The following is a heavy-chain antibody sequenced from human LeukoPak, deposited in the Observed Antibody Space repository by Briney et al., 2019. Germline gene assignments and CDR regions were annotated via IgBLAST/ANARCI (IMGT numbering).Heavy chain of an antibody. CDR3: ARDGVAGVYYFDY. D-gene: IGHD6-19*01. J-gene: IGHJ4*02. CDR1: GYTFTSYY. Sequence: ASVKVSCKASGYTFTSYYMHWVRQAPGQGLEWMGIINPSGGSTNYAQKFQGRVAMTRDMSTSTVYMELSSLRSEDTAVYYCARDGVAGVYYFDYWGQGTLVTVSS. CDR2: INPSGGST. V-gene: IGHV1-46*01.